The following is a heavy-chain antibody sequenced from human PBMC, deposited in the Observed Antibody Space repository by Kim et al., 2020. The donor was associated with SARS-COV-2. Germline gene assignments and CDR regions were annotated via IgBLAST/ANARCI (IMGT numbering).Heavy chain of an antibody. D-gene: IGHD3-22*01. J-gene: IGHJ4*02. Sequence: SVKVSCKASGGTFSSYAISWVRQAPGQGLEWMGRIIPILGIANYAQKFQGRVTITADKSTSTAYMELSSLRSEDTAVYYCASTPRYYDSSGYLDYWGQGTLVTVSS. CDR2: IIPILGIA. CDR1: GGTFSSYA. CDR3: ASTPRYYDSSGYLDY. V-gene: IGHV1-69*04.